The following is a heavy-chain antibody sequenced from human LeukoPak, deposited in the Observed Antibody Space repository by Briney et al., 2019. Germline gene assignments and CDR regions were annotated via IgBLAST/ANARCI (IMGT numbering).Heavy chain of an antibody. D-gene: IGHD2-15*01. CDR2: ITSSSSYI. CDR3: ARARMQIVVVAAADY. V-gene: IGHV3-21*01. CDR1: GFTFSSYS. J-gene: IGHJ4*02. Sequence: KPGGSLRLSCAASGFTFSSYSMNWVRQAPGKGLEWVSSITSSSSYIYYADSVKGRFTISRDNAKNSLYLQMNSLRAEDTAVYYCARARMQIVVVAAADYWGQGTLVTVSS.